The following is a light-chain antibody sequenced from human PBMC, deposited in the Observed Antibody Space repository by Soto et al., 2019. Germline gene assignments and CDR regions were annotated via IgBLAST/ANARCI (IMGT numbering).Light chain of an antibody. CDR2: LAS. J-gene: IGKJ1*01. V-gene: IGKV2-28*01. CDR1: QSLLHSNGFNF. CDR3: MQALQTPRT. Sequence: EIVMTQSPLYLPVTPGEPASISCRSSQSLLHSNGFNFLDWYLQKPGQPPQLLIYLASHRPSGVPDRISASCSGTDFTLKIRRVEAEDVAAYCCMQALQTPRTFGQATKVDI.